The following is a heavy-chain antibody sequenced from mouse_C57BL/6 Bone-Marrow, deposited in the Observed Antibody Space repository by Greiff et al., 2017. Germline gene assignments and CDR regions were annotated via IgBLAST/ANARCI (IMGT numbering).Heavy chain of an antibody. J-gene: IGHJ2*01. Sequence: QVHVKQSGAELARPGASVKMSCKASGYTFTSYTMHWVKQRPGQGLEWIGYINPSSGYTKYNQKFKDKATLTADKSSSTAYMQRSSLTSEDSAVYYCAPGGDTLDYWGQGTTLTVSS. V-gene: IGHV1-4*01. D-gene: IGHD5-1-1*01. CDR2: INPSSGYT. CDR1: GYTFTSYT. CDR3: APGGDTLDY.